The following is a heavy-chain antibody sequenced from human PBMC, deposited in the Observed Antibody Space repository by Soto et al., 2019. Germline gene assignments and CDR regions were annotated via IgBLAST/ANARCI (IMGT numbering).Heavy chain of an antibody. CDR1: GFTFSDYY. Sequence: GGSLRLSCAASGFTFSDYYMSWIRQAPGKGLEWVSYISSSGSTIYYADSVKGRFTISRDNAKNSLYLQMNSLRAEDTAVYYCAREGLRFLEWLLRHGGYYMDVWGKGTTVTVSS. V-gene: IGHV3-11*01. CDR2: ISSSGSTI. D-gene: IGHD3-3*01. CDR3: AREGLRFLEWLLRHGGYYMDV. J-gene: IGHJ6*03.